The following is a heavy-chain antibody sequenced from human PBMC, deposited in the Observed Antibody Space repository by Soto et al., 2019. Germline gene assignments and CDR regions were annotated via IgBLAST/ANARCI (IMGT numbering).Heavy chain of an antibody. CDR2: MNPNSGNT. CDR1: GYTFTSYD. CDR3: ARVLGEYCSSTSCYWDY. D-gene: IGHD2-2*01. Sequence: ASVKVSCKASGYTFTSYDINWVRQATGQGLEWMGWMNPNSGNTGYAQKFQGRVTMTRNTSISTAYMELSSLRSEDTAVYYCARVLGEYCSSTSCYWDYWGQGTLVTVSS. J-gene: IGHJ4*02. V-gene: IGHV1-8*01.